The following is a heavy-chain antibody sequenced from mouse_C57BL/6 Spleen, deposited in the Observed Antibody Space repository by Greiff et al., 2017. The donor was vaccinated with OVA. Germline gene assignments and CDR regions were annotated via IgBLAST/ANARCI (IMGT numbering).Heavy chain of an antibody. CDR2: ISYDGSN. CDR3: ARDGGYSNLYAMDY. CDR1: GYSITSGYY. V-gene: IGHV3-6*01. D-gene: IGHD2-5*01. Sequence: ESGPGLVKPSQSLSLTCSVTGYSITSGYYWNWIRQFPGNKLEWMGYISYDGSNNYNPSLKNRISITRDTSKNQFFLKLNSVTTEDTATYYCARDGGYSNLYAMDYWGQGTSVTVSS. J-gene: IGHJ4*01.